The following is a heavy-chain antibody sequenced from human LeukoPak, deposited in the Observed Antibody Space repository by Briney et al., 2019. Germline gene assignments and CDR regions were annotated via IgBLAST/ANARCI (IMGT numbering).Heavy chain of an antibody. CDR1: GYSFLGYG. CDR3: ARDYCSSPSCRDGLFEF. J-gene: IGHJ4*02. V-gene: IGHV1-18*04. Sequence: ASVKVSCRASGYSFLGYGISWVRQAPGKGLEWMGWIDTNKGNTSYAQHFQGRLTLTTDTSTSTAYMELRSLRSDDTAVYYCARDYCSSPSCRDGLFEFWGQGTLVTVSS. CDR2: IDTNKGNT. D-gene: IGHD2-2*01.